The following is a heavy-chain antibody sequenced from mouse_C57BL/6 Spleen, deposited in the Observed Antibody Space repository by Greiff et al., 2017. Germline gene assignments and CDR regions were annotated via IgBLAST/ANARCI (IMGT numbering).Heavy chain of an antibody. CDR1: GYTFTGYW. CDR2: ILPGSGST. CDR3: ASNYGSSSPWFAY. D-gene: IGHD1-1*01. V-gene: IGHV1-9*01. J-gene: IGHJ3*01. Sequence: QVQLQQSGAELMKPGASVKLSCKATGYTFTGYWIEWVKQRPGHGLEWIGEILPGSGSTNYNGQFKGKATFTADTSSNTAYMQLSSLTTEDSAIYYCASNYGSSSPWFAYWGQGTLVTVSA.